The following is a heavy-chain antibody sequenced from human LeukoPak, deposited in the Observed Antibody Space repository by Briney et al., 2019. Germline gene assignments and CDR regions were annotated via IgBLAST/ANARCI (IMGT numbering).Heavy chain of an antibody. J-gene: IGHJ3*02. CDR1: GFTFSSNA. D-gene: IGHD5-18*01. CDR2: VSYDEINK. V-gene: IGHV3-30-3*01. Sequence: GGSLRLSCAASGFTFSSNAMHWVRQAPGKGLEWVAIVSYDEINKDYADSVKGRFTISRDNSKNTLYLQMNSLRAEDTAMYCCARDPKRGYSYGWGAFDIWGQGTMVSVSS. CDR3: ARDPKRGYSYGWGAFDI.